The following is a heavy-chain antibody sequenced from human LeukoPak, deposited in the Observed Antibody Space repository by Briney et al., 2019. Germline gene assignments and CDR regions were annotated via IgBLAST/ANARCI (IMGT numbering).Heavy chain of an antibody. V-gene: IGHV3-15*01. CDR3: IADLFNPYYGMDV. CDR1: GFTFNNAW. J-gene: IGHJ6*02. CDR2: VKSKTDGGTI. Sequence: GGSLRLSCAASGFTFNNAWMSWVRQAPGKGLEWVGRVKSKTDGGTIDYGAPVKGKFTISRDDSKNTMSLQMNSLKTEDTGVYYCIADLFNPYYGMDVWGQGTTVTVSS.